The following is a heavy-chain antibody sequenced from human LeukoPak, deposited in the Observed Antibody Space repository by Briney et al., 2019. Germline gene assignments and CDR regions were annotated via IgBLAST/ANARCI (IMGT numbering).Heavy chain of an antibody. J-gene: IGHJ3*02. V-gene: IGHV4-59*08. Sequence: SETLSLTCTVSGGSISSYYWSWLRQPPGKGLEWIGYIYYSGSTNYNPSLKSRVTISVDTSKNQFSLKLSSVTAADTAVYYCARPIYGDYGAFDIWGQGTMVTVSS. CDR2: IYYSGST. D-gene: IGHD4-17*01. CDR3: ARPIYGDYGAFDI. CDR1: GGSISSYY.